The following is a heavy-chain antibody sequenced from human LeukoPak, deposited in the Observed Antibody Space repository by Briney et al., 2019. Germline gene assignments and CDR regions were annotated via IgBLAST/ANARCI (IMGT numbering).Heavy chain of an antibody. CDR1: GFTFCDHA. V-gene: IGHV3-49*04. Sequence: GGSLRLSCTASGFTFCDHAMSWVRQAPGKGREWVGFIRSKTYGGTTEYAASVKGRFTISRDDSKSIAYLQMNSLKTEDTAVYYCTRAVAHLDYWGQGTLVTVSS. CDR2: IRSKTYGGTT. J-gene: IGHJ4*02. CDR3: TRAVAHLDY. D-gene: IGHD4-23*01.